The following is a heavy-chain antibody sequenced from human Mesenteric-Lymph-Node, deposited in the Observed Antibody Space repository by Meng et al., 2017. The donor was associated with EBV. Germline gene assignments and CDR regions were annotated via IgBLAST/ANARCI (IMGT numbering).Heavy chain of an antibody. D-gene: IGHD1-1*01. Sequence: LTWSSPGLVKPSDTTSPPCTSSGCSVPSVSYYWNWIRQPPGKRLEWIGYIHYSGSTNYNPSLKSQITISVDTSKNQLSLRVSHVTAADTAVYYCARGRRGVQYFDFWGQGALVTVSS. V-gene: IGHV4-61*01. CDR1: GCSVPSVSYY. CDR2: IHYSGST. J-gene: IGHJ4*02. CDR3: ARGRRGVQYFDF.